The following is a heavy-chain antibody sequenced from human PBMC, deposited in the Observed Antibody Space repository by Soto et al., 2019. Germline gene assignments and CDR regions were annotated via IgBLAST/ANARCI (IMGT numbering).Heavy chain of an antibody. CDR1: GGTFSSYA. Sequence: ASVKVSCKASGGTFSSYAISWVRQAPGQGLEWMGGIIPIFGTANYAQKFQGRVTITADESTSTAYMELSSLRSEDTAVYYCARDPGGAAAGTLDPWGQGTLVTVSS. CDR2: IIPIFGTA. V-gene: IGHV1-69*13. D-gene: IGHD6-13*01. J-gene: IGHJ5*02. CDR3: ARDPGGAAAGTLDP.